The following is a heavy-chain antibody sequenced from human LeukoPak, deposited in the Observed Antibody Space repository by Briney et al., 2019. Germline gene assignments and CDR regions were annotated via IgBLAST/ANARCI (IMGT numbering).Heavy chain of an antibody. V-gene: IGHV3-7*01. Sequence: PGGSLRLSCAASGFTFSSYWMSWVRQAPGKGLEWVANIKQDGSEKYYVDSVKGRFTISRDNAKNSLYLQMNSLRAEDTAVYYCARVGDFWSGYSLQFDPWGQGTLVTVSS. J-gene: IGHJ5*02. D-gene: IGHD3-3*01. CDR2: IKQDGSEK. CDR3: ARVGDFWSGYSLQFDP. CDR1: GFTFSSYW.